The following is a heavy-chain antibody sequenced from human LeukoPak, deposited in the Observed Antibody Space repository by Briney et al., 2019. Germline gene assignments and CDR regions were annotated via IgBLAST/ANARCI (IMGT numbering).Heavy chain of an antibody. CDR2: IIPIFGTA. CDR1: GGTFSSYA. V-gene: IGHV1-69*13. CDR3: ARRSASTYDFWSGYYTGPFDY. Sequence: SVKVSCKASGGTFSSYAISWVRQAPGQGLEWMGGIIPIFGTANYAQKFQGRVTITADESTSTAYMELSSLRSEDTAVYYCARRSASTYDFWSGYYTGPFDYWGQGTLVTVSS. J-gene: IGHJ4*02. D-gene: IGHD3-3*01.